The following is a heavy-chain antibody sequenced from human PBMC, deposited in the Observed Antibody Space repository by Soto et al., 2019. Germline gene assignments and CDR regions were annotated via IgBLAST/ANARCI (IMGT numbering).Heavy chain of an antibody. Sequence: GGSLRLSCAASGFIFNDYYMSWIRQAPGKGLEWISYISSSDNIIYYADSVKGRFTISRDNAKNSLYLQMNSLRAEDTAVYCCARDRGYYDSSGYFDYWGQGTLVTVSS. J-gene: IGHJ4*02. D-gene: IGHD3-22*01. CDR3: ARDRGYYDSSGYFDY. CDR1: GFIFNDYY. V-gene: IGHV3-11*01. CDR2: ISSSDNII.